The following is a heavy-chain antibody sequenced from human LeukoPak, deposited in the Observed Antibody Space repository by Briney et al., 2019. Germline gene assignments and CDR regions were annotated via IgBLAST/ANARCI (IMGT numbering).Heavy chain of an antibody. CDR1: GFTVSSNY. Sequence: GGSLRLSCAASGFTVSSNYMNWVRQAPGKGLEWVSLIYSGSSTNYADSVKGRFTISRDDSKNTLYLQMNSLRVEDTAVYYCAKGPRPGSSGYPNLDHWGQGTLVTVSS. V-gene: IGHV3-53*01. D-gene: IGHD3-22*01. J-gene: IGHJ4*02. CDR2: IYSGSST. CDR3: AKGPRPGSSGYPNLDH.